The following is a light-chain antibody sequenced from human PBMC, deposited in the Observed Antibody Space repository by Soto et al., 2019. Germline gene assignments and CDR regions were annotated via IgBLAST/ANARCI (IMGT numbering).Light chain of an antibody. V-gene: IGKV3-15*01. CDR1: QSVSSN. J-gene: IGKJ4*01. Sequence: EIVMTQSPATLSVSPGERATLSCRASQSVSSNLAWYQQKPGQAPRLLIYGASTRATGIPARFSGSGSGTEFTLTISSLQSEDFAVCYCEQYNNWPTHTFGGGTKVEIK. CDR2: GAS. CDR3: EQYNNWPTHT.